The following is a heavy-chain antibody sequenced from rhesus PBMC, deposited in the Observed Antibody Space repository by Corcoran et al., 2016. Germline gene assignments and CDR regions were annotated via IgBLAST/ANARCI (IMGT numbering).Heavy chain of an antibody. V-gene: IGHV4-160*01. CDR2: IRSGGST. Sequence: QVQLQQWGEGLVKPSETLSLTCAVYGGSISSNYWSWIRQPPGKGLELIGRIRSGGSTNYNPSLKSRVTISIDTSKNQFSLKLSSVTAADTAVYYCARLPLRGVNHYGLDSWGQGVVVTVSS. D-gene: IGHD2-39*01. CDR3: ARLPLRGVNHYGLDS. CDR1: GGSISSNY. J-gene: IGHJ6*01.